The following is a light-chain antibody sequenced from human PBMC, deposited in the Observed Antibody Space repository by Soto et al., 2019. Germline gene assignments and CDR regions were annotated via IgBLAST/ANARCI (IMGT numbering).Light chain of an antibody. CDR3: FSYGGIGTNV. J-gene: IGLJ1*01. V-gene: IGLV2-23*02. Sequence: QPVLTQPASVSGSPGQSITISCAGTNSDVGYYNLVSWYQQYPGKAPRLLIYEVSERPSGISNRFSGSKSGNTASLTISGLQAEDEADYFCFSYGGIGTNVFGTGTKVTVL. CDR2: EVS. CDR1: NSDVGYYNL.